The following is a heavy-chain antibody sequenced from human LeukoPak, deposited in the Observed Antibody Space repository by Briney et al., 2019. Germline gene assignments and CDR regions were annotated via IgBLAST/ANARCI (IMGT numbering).Heavy chain of an antibody. J-gene: IGHJ4*02. Sequence: GGSLRLSCAASGFTFSSYAMSWVRQGPGRGLEWVSAISGNGGYTCYADSMKGRFTISRDNSKNTLYLQMSSLRAEDTAVYYCAKEPIAAAGTFDYWGQRTLVTVSS. CDR2: ISGNGGYT. V-gene: IGHV3-23*01. D-gene: IGHD6-25*01. CDR3: AKEPIAAAGTFDY. CDR1: GFTFSSYA.